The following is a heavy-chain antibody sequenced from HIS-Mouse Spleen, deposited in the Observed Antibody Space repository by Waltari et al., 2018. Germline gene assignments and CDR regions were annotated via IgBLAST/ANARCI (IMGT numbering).Heavy chain of an antibody. V-gene: IGHV3-48*01. CDR3: ARDLGNWFDP. J-gene: IGHJ5*02. CDR2: ISSSSSTI. CDR1: GFTFSSYS. Sequence: EVQLVESGGGLVQPGGSLRLSCAASGFTFSSYSMKWVRQAPGKGLEWVSYISSSSSTIYYADSVKGRFTISRDNAKNSLYLQMNSLRAEDTAVYYCARDLGNWFDPWGQGTLVTVSS.